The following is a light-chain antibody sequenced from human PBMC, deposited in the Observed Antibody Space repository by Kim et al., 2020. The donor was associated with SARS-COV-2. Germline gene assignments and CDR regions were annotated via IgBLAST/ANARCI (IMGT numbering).Light chain of an antibody. CDR1: SSNY. V-gene: IGKV3-20*01. CDR2: GAS. J-gene: IGKJ2*01. Sequence: SSNYFAGYQQNPGQAPRLLVCGASTRPAGIPDRFTGSGSGTDFTLTINRLEPEDFAVYYCQQYGSSPYTFGQGTKLEI. CDR3: QQYGSSPYT.